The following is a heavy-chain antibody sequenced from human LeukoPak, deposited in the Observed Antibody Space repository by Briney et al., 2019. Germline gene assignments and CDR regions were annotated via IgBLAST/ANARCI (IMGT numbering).Heavy chain of an antibody. D-gene: IGHD3-16*01. Sequence: ASVKVSCKASGYTLSAYYLHWVRQAPGQGLEWMGWINPDTGVTKSAQRFQGRATMTRDPSINTAYMELSRLTLDDTAVFYCAKEGDGLPYWGQGTLVTVSS. CDR2: INPDTGVT. V-gene: IGHV1-2*02. J-gene: IGHJ4*02. CDR1: GYTLSAYY. CDR3: AKEGDGLPY.